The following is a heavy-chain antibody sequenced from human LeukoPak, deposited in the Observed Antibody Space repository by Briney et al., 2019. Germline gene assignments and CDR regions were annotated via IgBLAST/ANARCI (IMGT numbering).Heavy chain of an antibody. V-gene: IGHV3-30-3*01. CDR2: ISYDGSNK. D-gene: IGHD3-3*01. CDR3: ARGGPEWPLDY. CDR1: GFTFSSYA. Sequence: PGGSLRLSCAAFGFTFSSYAMHWVRQAPGKGLEWVALISYDGSNKYYADSVKGRFTISRDNSKNTLSLQMTSLRAEDTAVYYCARGGPEWPLDYWGQGTLVTVSS. J-gene: IGHJ4*02.